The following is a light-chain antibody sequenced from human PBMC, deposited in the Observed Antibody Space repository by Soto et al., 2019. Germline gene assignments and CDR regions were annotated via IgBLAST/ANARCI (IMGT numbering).Light chain of an antibody. Sequence: QSALTQPPSASGSPGQSVTISCTGTSSDVGGYNYVSWYQQHPGKAPKLMIYDVSQRPSGVPDRFPGSKSGNTASLTVSGLQAEDEADYYCSSYAGTYIVFGTGTKVTVL. CDR3: SSYAGTYIV. CDR1: SSDVGGYNY. CDR2: DVS. J-gene: IGLJ1*01. V-gene: IGLV2-8*01.